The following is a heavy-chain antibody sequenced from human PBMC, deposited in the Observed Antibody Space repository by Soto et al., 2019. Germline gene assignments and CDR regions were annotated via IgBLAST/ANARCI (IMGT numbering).Heavy chain of an antibody. V-gene: IGHV3-9*01. CDR2: LNWNSGDI. J-gene: IGHJ4*02. Sequence: PGGSLRLSCAASGFTFDNYAMHWVRQAPGKGLEWVSGLNWNSGDIGYADSVKGRFTISRDNAENSLYLQMNSLRPEDTAFYYCAKDMSGYPPYYFDYWGQGTLVTVSS. CDR3: AKDMSGYPPYYFDY. CDR1: GFTFDNYA. D-gene: IGHD3-3*01.